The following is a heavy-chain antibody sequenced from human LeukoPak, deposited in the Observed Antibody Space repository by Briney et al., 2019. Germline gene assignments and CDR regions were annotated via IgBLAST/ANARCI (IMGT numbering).Heavy chain of an antibody. D-gene: IGHD4-23*01. CDR1: GFTFSSYA. CDR2: IIDSGGST. J-gene: IGHJ6*02. V-gene: IGHV3-23*01. CDR3: ANHYRGKRYYGVDV. Sequence: GGSLRLSCAASGFTFSSYAMSWVRQAPGKGLEWVSTIIDSGGSTYYADSVKGRFTISRDNSKNTLYLQMNSLRVEDTAVYYCANHYRGKRYYGVDVWGQGTTVTVSS.